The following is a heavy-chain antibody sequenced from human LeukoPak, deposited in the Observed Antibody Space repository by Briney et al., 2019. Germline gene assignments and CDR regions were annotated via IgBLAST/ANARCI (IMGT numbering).Heavy chain of an antibody. Sequence: ASVKVSCKASGYTFTGYYMHWVRQAPGQGLEWMGIINPSGGSTSYAQKFQGRVTMTREMSTSRVYMELSSLRSEDTAVYYCAREIAASRGGFDYWGQGTLVTVSS. D-gene: IGHD6-6*01. V-gene: IGHV1-46*01. CDR1: GYTFTGYY. CDR3: AREIAASRGGFDY. CDR2: INPSGGST. J-gene: IGHJ4*02.